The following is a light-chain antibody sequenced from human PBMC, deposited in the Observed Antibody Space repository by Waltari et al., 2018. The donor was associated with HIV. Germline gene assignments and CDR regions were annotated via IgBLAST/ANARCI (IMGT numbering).Light chain of an antibody. Sequence: DIQMTQSPSTLSASVGDRVTITCRASQSISIWLAWYQQKPGKAPNLLIYKASSLESGVPSRFSGSGSGTEFTLTISSLQPDDFATYYCQQYNGYSRTFGQWTKVEIK. CDR1: QSISIW. CDR2: KAS. V-gene: IGKV1-5*03. J-gene: IGKJ1*01. CDR3: QQYNGYSRT.